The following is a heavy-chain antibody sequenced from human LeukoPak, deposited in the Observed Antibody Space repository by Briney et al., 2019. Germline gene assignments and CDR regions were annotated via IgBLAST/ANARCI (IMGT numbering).Heavy chain of an antibody. V-gene: IGHV3-11*01. D-gene: IGHD2-21*02. CDR1: GITVSSNY. CDR3: ARADCGGDCYTIRYYFDY. J-gene: IGHJ4*02. CDR2: ISSSGSTI. Sequence: GGSLRLSCAASGITVSSNYMSWVRQAPGKGLEWVSYISSSGSTIYYADSVKGRFTISRDNAKNSLYLQMNSLRAEDTAVYYCARADCGGDCYTIRYYFDYWGQGTLVTVSS.